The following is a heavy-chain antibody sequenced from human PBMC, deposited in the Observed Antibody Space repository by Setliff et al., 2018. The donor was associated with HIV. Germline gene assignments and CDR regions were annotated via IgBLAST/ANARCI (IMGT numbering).Heavy chain of an antibody. CDR3: SRGVLQFLEWSSSGDYYYYMDV. CDR2: ISSSSTTV. V-gene: IGHV3-48*01. Sequence: GGSLRLSCAASGFSFSSYTMNWVRQAPGKGLEWVSYISSSSTTVYYADSVKGRFTISRDNAKNSLYLQMNSLKTEDTAVYYCSRGVLQFLEWSSSGDYYYYMDVWGKGTTVTVSS. CDR1: GFSFSSYT. J-gene: IGHJ6*03. D-gene: IGHD3-3*01.